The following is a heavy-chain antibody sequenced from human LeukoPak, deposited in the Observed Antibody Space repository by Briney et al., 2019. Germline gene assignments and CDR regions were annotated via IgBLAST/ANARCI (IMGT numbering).Heavy chain of an antibody. CDR1: GFSFSVYW. D-gene: IGHD6-6*01. Sequence: GGSLRLSCAASGFSFSVYWMHWVRQAPGKGPVWVSRIKTDGSITDYADSVKGRFTISRDNAKNSLYLQMNSLRAEDTAVYYCARAYSSSSPIDYWGQGTLVTVSS. CDR3: ARAYSSSSPIDY. V-gene: IGHV3-74*01. CDR2: IKTDGSIT. J-gene: IGHJ4*02.